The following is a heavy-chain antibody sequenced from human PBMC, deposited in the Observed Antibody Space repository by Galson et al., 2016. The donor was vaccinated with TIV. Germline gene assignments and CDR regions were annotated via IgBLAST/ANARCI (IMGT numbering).Heavy chain of an antibody. Sequence: CAISGDSVSSNSAAWNWLRQSPSRGLEWLGRTFYRSKWYNDYASSVKSRITINPDTSKNQFSLQLNSVTPEDTAVYYCARATPSVFGIIMTLDSWGQGTPVTVSS. CDR3: ARATPSVFGIIMTLDS. D-gene: IGHD3-16*01. CDR1: GDSVSSNSAA. CDR2: TFYRSKWYN. V-gene: IGHV6-1*01. J-gene: IGHJ4*02.